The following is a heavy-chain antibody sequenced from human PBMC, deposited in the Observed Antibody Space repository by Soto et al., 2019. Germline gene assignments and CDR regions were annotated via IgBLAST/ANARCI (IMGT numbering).Heavy chain of an antibody. V-gene: IGHV1-69*12. CDR2: IIPISGTA. J-gene: IGHJ4*02. D-gene: IGHD1-1*01. CDR3: ARVSILDTYTWSVH. Sequence: QVQLVQSGAEVKKPGSSVMVSCKASGGTFSSYAISWVRQAPGQGLEWRGGIIPISGTANYAQKFQGRDAITANETTSTAYVELRSLRSEVMAAYYCARVSILDTYTWSVHWCEGALVTVSS. CDR1: GGTFSSYA.